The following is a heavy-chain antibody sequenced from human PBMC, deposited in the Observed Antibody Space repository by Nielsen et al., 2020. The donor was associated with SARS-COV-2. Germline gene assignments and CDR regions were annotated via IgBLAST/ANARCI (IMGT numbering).Heavy chain of an antibody. CDR1: GNAFTSHP. Sequence: ASVKASCKASGNAFTSHPIHWVRQAPGQRPEWMGWINAGNGNTKYSEKFQGRVTITRDTSASTIYMDLSSLRSDDTAVYYCARLLDSRVYPTLDYWGQGTLVTVSS. V-gene: IGHV1-3*01. D-gene: IGHD3-22*01. CDR2: INAGNGNT. J-gene: IGHJ4*02. CDR3: ARLLDSRVYPTLDY.